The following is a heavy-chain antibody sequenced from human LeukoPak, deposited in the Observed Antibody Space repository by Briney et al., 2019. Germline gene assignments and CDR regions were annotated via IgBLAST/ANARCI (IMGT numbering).Heavy chain of an antibody. CDR3: ATRGYSDYYMDV. V-gene: IGHV4-34*01. CDR1: GGSLSGYY. Sequence: SETLSLTCAVYGGSLSGYYWSWIRQPPGKGLEWIGEINHSGSTNYNPSLKSRVTISVDTSKNQFSLKLSSVTAADTAVYYCATRGYSDYYMDVWGKGTTVTVSS. D-gene: IGHD5-12*01. J-gene: IGHJ6*03. CDR2: INHSGST.